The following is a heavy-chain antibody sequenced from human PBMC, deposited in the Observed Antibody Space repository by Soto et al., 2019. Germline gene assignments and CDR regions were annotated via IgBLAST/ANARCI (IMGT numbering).Heavy chain of an antibody. CDR1: GGSISSGDYY. Sequence: KASETLSLTCTVSGGSISSGDYYWSWIRQPPWKGLEWIGYIYYSGSTYYNPSLKSRVTISVDTSKNQFSLKLSSVTAADTAVYYCARFCWLGITGTTEKPDGMDVWGQGXTVTVYS. J-gene: IGHJ6*02. CDR2: IYYSGST. V-gene: IGHV4-30-4*01. D-gene: IGHD1-7*01. CDR3: ARFCWLGITGTTEKPDGMDV.